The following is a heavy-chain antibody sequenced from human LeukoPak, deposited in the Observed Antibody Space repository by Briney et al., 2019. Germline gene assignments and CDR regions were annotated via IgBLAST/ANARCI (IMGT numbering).Heavy chain of an antibody. V-gene: IGHV3-33*01. Sequence: GGSLRLSCAASGFTFSSYGMHWVRQAPGKGLEGVAVIWYDGSNKYYADSVKGRFTISRENSKNTLYLQMNRLRGEDTAVYYCATLSGGSGSYYNVGAFDIWGQGTMVTVSS. CDR1: GFTFSSYG. J-gene: IGHJ3*02. D-gene: IGHD3-10*01. CDR3: ATLSGGSGSYYNVGAFDI. CDR2: IWYDGSNK.